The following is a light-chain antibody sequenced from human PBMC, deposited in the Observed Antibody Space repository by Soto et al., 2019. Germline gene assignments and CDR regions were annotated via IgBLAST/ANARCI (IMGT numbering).Light chain of an antibody. CDR3: QQYGTSPHT. V-gene: IGKV3-20*01. CDR2: AAS. Sequence: EIVLTQSPGTLSLSPGERATLSCRASQSVSSNYLARYQQKPGQAPRLLIYAASSRATDIPDRFSGSGSGTDFTLTISRLEPEDSAVYSCQQYGTSPHTFGQGTKLEIK. CDR1: QSVSSNY. J-gene: IGKJ2*01.